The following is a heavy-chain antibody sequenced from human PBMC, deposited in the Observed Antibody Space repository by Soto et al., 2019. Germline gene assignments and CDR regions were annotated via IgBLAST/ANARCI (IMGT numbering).Heavy chain of an antibody. D-gene: IGHD6-13*01. J-gene: IGHJ6*02. Sequence: QVQLVQSGAEVKKPGSSVKVSCKASGGNFSSYAISWVRQAPGQGLEWMGGIIPIFGTANYAQKFQGRVTITADESTSTAYMELSSLRSEDTAVYYCARQYYSSSWYSMDVWGQGTTVTVSS. CDR3: ARQYYSSSWYSMDV. CDR1: GGNFSSYA. V-gene: IGHV1-69*01. CDR2: IIPIFGTA.